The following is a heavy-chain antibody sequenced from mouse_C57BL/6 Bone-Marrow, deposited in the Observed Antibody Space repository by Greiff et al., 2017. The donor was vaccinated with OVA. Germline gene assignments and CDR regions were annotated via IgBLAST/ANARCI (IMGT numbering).Heavy chain of an antibody. CDR3: ARALITTVVATDGYFDV. CDR2: IRHKANGYTT. Sequence: EVMLVESGGGLVQPGGSLSLSCAASGFTFTDYYMSWVRQPPGKALEWLGFIRHKANGYTTEYSASVKGRFTISRDNSQSILYLQMNALRAEDSATYYCARALITTVVATDGYFDVWGTGTTVTVSS. CDR1: GFTFTDYY. J-gene: IGHJ1*03. D-gene: IGHD1-1*01. V-gene: IGHV7-3*01.